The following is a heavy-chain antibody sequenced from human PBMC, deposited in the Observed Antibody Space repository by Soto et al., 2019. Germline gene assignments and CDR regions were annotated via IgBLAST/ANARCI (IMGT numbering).Heavy chain of an antibody. CDR1: GGTFSSYA. CDR3: ARSRQNRGRNYDFWSGYYQDFDY. J-gene: IGHJ4*02. CDR2: IIPIFGTA. V-gene: IGHV1-69*01. Sequence: QVQLVQSGAEVKKPGSSVKVSCKASGGTFSSYAISWVRQAPGQGLEWTGGIIPIFGTANYAQKFQGRVTITADESTSTAYMELSSLRSEDTAVYYCARSRQNRGRNYDFWSGYYQDFDYWGQGTLVTVSS. D-gene: IGHD3-3*01.